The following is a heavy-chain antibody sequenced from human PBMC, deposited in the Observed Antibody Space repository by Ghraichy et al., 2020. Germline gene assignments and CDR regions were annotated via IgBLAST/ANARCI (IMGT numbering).Heavy chain of an antibody. D-gene: IGHD2-15*01. CDR3: ARLFYHGGSRYFQY. CDR1: GFSLSTVGVS. J-gene: IGHJ1*01. CDR2: IYWDDEK. Sequence: SGPTLVKPTQALTLTCTFSGFSLSTVGVSVGWIRQPPGEALEWLALIYWDDEKRYSPSLEIRLTITKDTSRNQVVLTLTNVDPVDTATYYCARLFYHGGSRYFQYWGQGTLVTVSS. V-gene: IGHV2-5*02.